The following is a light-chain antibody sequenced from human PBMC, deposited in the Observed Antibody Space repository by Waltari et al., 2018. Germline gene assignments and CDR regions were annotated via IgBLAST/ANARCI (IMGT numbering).Light chain of an antibody. V-gene: IGLV2-8*01. CDR2: EVS. J-gene: IGLJ2*01. CDR1: SSDVGGSNY. Sequence: QSALTQPPSASGSPGQSVTISCTGPSSDVGGSNYVSWYQQQPGQAPKLMIYEVSKRPSGVPDRFSGSKSGNTASLTVSGLQAEDEAVYYCSSYAGSNKNVVFGGGTKLTVL. CDR3: SSYAGSNKNVV.